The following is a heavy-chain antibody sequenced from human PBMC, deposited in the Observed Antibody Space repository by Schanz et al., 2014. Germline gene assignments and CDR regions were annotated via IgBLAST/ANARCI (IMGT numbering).Heavy chain of an antibody. CDR3: AKARRKSNCSGGRCFHYSYYGMDV. Sequence: GGSLRLSCAASGFTFRDYYMSWIRQAPGKGLEWVSDISSGSSYANYADSVKGRFTISRDNAKNSLYLQMNSLRAEDTAVYYCAKARRKSNCSGGRCFHYSYYGMDVWGQGTTVTVSS. CDR1: GFTFRDYY. CDR2: ISSGSSYA. V-gene: IGHV3-11*05. D-gene: IGHD2-15*01. J-gene: IGHJ6*02.